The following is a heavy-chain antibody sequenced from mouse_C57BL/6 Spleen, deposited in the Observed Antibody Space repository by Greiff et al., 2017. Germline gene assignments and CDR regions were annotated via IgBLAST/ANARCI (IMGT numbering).Heavy chain of an antibody. CDR2: IYPGSGST. CDR1: GYTFTSYW. V-gene: IGHV1-55*01. D-gene: IGHD2-1*01. J-gene: IGHJ2*01. Sequence: QVQLQQPGAELVKPGASVKMSCKASGYTFTSYWITWVKQRPGQGLEWMGDIYPGSGSTNYNEKFKSKATLTVDTSSSTAYMQLSSLTSEDSAVYYCAREGAYGNYFDYWGQGTTLTVAS. CDR3: AREGAYGNYFDY.